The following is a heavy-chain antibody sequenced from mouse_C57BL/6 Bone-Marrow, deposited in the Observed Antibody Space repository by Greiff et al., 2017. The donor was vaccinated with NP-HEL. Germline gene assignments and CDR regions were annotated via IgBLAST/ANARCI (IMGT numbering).Heavy chain of an antibody. J-gene: IGHJ2*01. CDR2: INPYNGGT. V-gene: IGHV1-19*01. CDR1: GYTFTDYY. D-gene: IGHD1-1*01. Sequence: EVQRVESGPVLVKPGASVKMSCKASGYTFTDYYMNWVKQSHGKSLEWIGVINPYNGGTSYNQKFKGKATLTVDKSSSTAYMELNSLTSEDSAVYYCARGTVVATDYWGQGTTLTVSS. CDR3: ARGTVVATDY.